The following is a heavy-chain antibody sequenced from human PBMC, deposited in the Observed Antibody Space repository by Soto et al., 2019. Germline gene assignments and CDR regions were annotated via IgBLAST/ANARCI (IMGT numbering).Heavy chain of an antibody. CDR1: GFTFGNYA. CDR2: ISDPGTST. CDR3: AKSLVTPSGAFDL. Sequence: PGGSLRLSCAASGFTFGNYAMNWVRQAPGKGLEWISSISDPGTSTYYANSVKGRFSMSRDNSKNTLFLQMNRLRADDTAVYFCAKSLVTPSGAFDLWGRGTLVT. D-gene: IGHD2-21*02. V-gene: IGHV3-23*01. J-gene: IGHJ3*01.